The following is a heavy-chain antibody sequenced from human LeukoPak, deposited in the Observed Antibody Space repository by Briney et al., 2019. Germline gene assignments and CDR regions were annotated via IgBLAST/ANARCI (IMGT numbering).Heavy chain of an antibody. CDR1: GYTFTGYY. D-gene: IGHD6-19*01. CDR3: ARESGQWLVRGDY. V-gene: IGHV1-2*02. Sequence: ASVKVSCKASGYTFTGYYMRWVRQAPGQGLEWMGWINPNSGGTNYAQKFQGRVTMTGDTSISTAYMELSRLRSDDTAVYYCARESGQWLVRGDYWGQGTLVTVSS. CDR2: INPNSGGT. J-gene: IGHJ4*02.